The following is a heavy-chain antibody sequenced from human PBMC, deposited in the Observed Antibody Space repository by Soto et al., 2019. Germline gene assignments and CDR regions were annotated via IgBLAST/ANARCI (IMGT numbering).Heavy chain of an antibody. Sequence: GESLKISCAASGFTFSSYAMSWVRQAPGKGLEWVSAISGSGGSTYYADSVKGRFTISRDNSKNTLYLQMNSLRAEDTAVYYCAKGDDVYYFDYWGQGTLVTVSS. J-gene: IGHJ4*02. CDR3: AKGDDVYYFDY. V-gene: IGHV3-23*01. D-gene: IGHD3-3*01. CDR1: GFTFSSYA. CDR2: ISGSGGST.